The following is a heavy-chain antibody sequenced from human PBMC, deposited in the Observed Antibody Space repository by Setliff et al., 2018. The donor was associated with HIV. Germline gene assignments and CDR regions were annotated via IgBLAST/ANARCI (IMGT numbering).Heavy chain of an antibody. J-gene: IGHJ4*02. Sequence: KPSETLSLTCTVSGGSMSSYYWSWIRQPPGKGLEWIGSIYYTGSTDYNPSLMSRVTISLDTPKNQFSLKLNSVIAADTAVYYCARNRVPSSLWGQGTLVTLSS. V-gene: IGHV4-59*01. CDR2: IYYTGST. D-gene: IGHD3-10*01. CDR1: GGSMSSYY. CDR3: ARNRVPSSL.